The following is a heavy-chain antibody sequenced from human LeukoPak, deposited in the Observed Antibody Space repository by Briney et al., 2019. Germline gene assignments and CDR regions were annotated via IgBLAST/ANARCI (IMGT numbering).Heavy chain of an antibody. CDR3: AIPPGYCGNDCSFDH. V-gene: IGHV5-51*01. CDR1: GYSFSNYW. CDR2: IYPGDYET. D-gene: IGHD2-21*02. J-gene: IGHJ4*02. Sequence: GESLKISCEGSGYSFSNYWIGWVRQMPGKGLEWMGIIYPGDYETRYSPSFPGLATISVDKSISTAYLQWSSLKASDTAMYYCAIPPGYCGNDCSFDHWGQGTLVTVSS.